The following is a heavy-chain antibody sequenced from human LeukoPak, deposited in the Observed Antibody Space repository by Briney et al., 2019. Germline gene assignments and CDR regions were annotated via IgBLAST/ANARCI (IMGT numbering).Heavy chain of an antibody. J-gene: IGHJ4*02. V-gene: IGHV3-23*01. CDR2: IDGSGGST. CDR3: AKDRRLPWDYFDS. CDR1: GFTFSSYA. Sequence: SGGSLRLSCTASGFTFSSYAMSWFRQAPGRGLEWVSAIDGSGGSTYYADSVKGRFTISRDNSRNTLYLQMNSLRAEDTAIYYCAKDRRLPWDYFDSWGQGTLVTVSS. D-gene: IGHD5-12*01.